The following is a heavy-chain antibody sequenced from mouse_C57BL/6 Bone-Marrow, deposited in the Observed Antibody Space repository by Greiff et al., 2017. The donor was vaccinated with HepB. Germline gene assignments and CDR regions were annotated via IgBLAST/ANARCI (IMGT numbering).Heavy chain of an antibody. CDR2: IYPGSGST. Sequence: QVQLQQPGAELVKPGASVKMSCKASGYTFTSYWITWVKQRPGQGLEWIGDIYPGSGSTNYNEKFKSKATLTVDTSSSTAYMQLSSLTSEDSAVYYCATDGYYRWYFDVWGTGTTVTVSS. V-gene: IGHV1-55*01. CDR3: ATDGYYRWYFDV. D-gene: IGHD2-3*01. CDR1: GYTFTSYW. J-gene: IGHJ1*03.